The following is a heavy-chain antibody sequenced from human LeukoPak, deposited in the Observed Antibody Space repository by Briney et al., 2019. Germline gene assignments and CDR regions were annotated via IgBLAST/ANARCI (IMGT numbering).Heavy chain of an antibody. CDR3: ARGRVEMATMRKRKRKALPLDY. J-gene: IGHJ4*02. V-gene: IGHV4-34*01. Sequence: PSETLSLTCAVYGGSFSGYYWSWIRQPPGKGLEWIGEINHSGSTNYNPSLKSRVTISVDTSKNQFSLKLSSVTAADTAVYYCARGRVEMATMRKRKRKALPLDYWGQGTLVTVSS. D-gene: IGHD5-24*01. CDR2: INHSGST. CDR1: GGSFSGYY.